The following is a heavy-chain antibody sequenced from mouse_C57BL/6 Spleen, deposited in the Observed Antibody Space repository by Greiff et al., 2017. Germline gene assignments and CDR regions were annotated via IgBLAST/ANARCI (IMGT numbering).Heavy chain of an antibody. CDR2: IRNKANNHAT. J-gene: IGHJ2*01. CDR3: TSRDY. CDR1: GFPFSDAW. Sequence: EVKLEESGGGLAQPGGSMKLSCAASGFPFSDAWVGWVRPSPEKGLEWVGEIRNKANNHATYYAASVKGRFTISRDDSKSSVYLQMNSLRAEDTGIYYCTSRDYWGQGTTLTVSS. V-gene: IGHV6-6*01.